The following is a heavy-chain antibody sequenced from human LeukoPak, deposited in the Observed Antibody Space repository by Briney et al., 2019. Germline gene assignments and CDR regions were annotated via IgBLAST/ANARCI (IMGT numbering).Heavy chain of an antibody. V-gene: IGHV3-23*01. D-gene: IGHD3-10*01. Sequence: GGSLRLSCAASGFTFSSYAMSWVRQAPGKGLEWVSAISGSGGSTYYADSVKGRFTISRDNSKNTLYLQMNSLRAEDTAVYCCAKGLRRGSGSSLIQDAFDIWGQGTMVTVSS. CDR3: AKGLRRGSGSSLIQDAFDI. CDR1: GFTFSSYA. J-gene: IGHJ3*02. CDR2: ISGSGGST.